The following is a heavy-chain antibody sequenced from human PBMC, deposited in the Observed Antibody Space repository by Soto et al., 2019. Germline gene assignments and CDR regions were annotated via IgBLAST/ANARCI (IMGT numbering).Heavy chain of an antibody. J-gene: IGHJ5*02. CDR3: AKDPAPVWGFFFWGGSAP. Sequence: EVQLVESGGGLVQPGRSLRLSCAASGFTFDDYAMHWVRQAPGKGLEWVSGISWNSGSIGYADSVKGRFTISRDNAKNSLYLKMSGLGGEVTSFYSCAKDPAPVWGFFFWGGSAPGGQEPLV. V-gene: IGHV3-9*01. CDR1: GFTFDDYA. D-gene: IGHD3-16*01. CDR2: ISWNSGSI.